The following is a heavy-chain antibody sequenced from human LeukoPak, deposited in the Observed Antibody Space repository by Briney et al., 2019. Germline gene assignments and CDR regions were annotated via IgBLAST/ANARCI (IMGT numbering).Heavy chain of an antibody. CDR2: ISAYNGNT. V-gene: IGHV1-18*01. Sequence: ASVKVSCKASGYTFTRYGISWVRQAPGQGLEWMGWISAYNGNTKYARNLQDRVTMTTDRSTTTDYMEVRSLRYDDTAVYYCARDYDDILTGYYFLDSFDYWGQGTLVTVSS. CDR1: GYTFTRYG. D-gene: IGHD3-9*01. J-gene: IGHJ4*02. CDR3: ARDYDDILTGYYFLDSFDY.